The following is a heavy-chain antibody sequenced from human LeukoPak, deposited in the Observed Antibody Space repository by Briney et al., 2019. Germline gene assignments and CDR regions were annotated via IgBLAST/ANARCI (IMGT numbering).Heavy chain of an antibody. CDR3: AKAVVVAATYNLEGGWFDP. V-gene: IGHV3-9*01. D-gene: IGHD2-15*01. CDR1: GFTFDDYA. CDR2: ISWNSGSI. J-gene: IGHJ5*02. Sequence: GGSLRLSCAASGFTFDDYAMRWVRQAPGKGLEWVSAISWNSGSIDYADSVKGRFTISRDNSKNSLYLQMNSLRAEDTALYYCAKAVVVAATYNLEGGWFDPWGQGTLVTVSS.